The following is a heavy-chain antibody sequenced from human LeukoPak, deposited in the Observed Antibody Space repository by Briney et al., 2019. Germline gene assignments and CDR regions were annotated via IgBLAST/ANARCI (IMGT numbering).Heavy chain of an antibody. CDR1: GFTFSSYG. J-gene: IGHJ6*02. V-gene: IGHV3-33*01. CDR3: ARAHCSGGSCYGNYYYYYGMDV. Sequence: GRSLRLSCAASGFTFSSYGMHWVRQAPGKGLEWVPVIWYDGSNKYHADSVKGRFTISRDNSKNTLYLQMNSLRVEDTAVYYCARAHCSGGSCYGNYYYYYGMDVWGQGTTVTVSS. CDR2: IWYDGSNK. D-gene: IGHD2-15*01.